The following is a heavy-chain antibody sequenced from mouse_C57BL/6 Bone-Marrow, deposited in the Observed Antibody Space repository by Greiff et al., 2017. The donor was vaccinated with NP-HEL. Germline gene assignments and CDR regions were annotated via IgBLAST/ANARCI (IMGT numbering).Heavy chain of an antibody. J-gene: IGHJ2*01. D-gene: IGHD6-1*01. V-gene: IGHV1-5*01. CDR2: IYPGNSDT. CDR3: ARGESWGAFCDY. CDR1: GYTFTSYW. Sequence: VQLQQSGTVLARPGASVKMSCKTSGYTFTSYWMHWVKQRPGQGLEWIGAIYPGNSDTSYNQKFKGKAKLTAVTSASTAYMQLSSLTSDDAAVYFCARGESWGAFCDYWGQGTTLTVSS.